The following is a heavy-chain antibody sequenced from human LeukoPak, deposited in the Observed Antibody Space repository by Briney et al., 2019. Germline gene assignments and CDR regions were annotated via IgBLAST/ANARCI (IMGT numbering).Heavy chain of an antibody. CDR2: ISYDGSNK. J-gene: IGHJ1*01. CDR3: AKDFHSPNFQH. CDR1: GFTFSSYA. Sequence: PGGSLRLSCAASGFTFSSYAMHWVRQAPGKGLEWVAVISYDGSNKYYADSVKGRFTISRDNSKNTLYLQMNSLRAEDTAVYYCAKDFHSPNFQHWGQGTLVTVSS. V-gene: IGHV3-30-3*01. D-gene: IGHD2/OR15-2a*01.